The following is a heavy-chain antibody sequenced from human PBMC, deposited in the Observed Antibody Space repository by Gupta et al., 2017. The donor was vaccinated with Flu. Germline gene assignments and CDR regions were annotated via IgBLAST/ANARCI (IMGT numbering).Heavy chain of an antibody. CDR1: GASIRSFY. D-gene: IGHD3-3*02. V-gene: IGHV4-59*01. CDR3: ARGILSGGILFDS. J-gene: IGHJ5*01. CDR2: SSYSSSI. Sequence: QVQLEESGPGLVHPSEPLSLTCSVSGASIRSFYWTWIGQPPGKGLEYIGHSSYSSSINYNPSLRSRVTISLDTSKNQFSLKMISLTAADTAMYYCARGILSGGILFDSWGQGALVTVSS.